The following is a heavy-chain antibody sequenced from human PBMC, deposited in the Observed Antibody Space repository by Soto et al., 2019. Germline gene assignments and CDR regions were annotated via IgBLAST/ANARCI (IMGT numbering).Heavy chain of an antibody. CDR1: GGSVSSGSYY. CDR2: IYYSGST. V-gene: IGHV4-61*01. D-gene: IGHD3-16*01. Sequence: PSETLSLTCTVSGGSVSSGSYYWSWIRQPPGKGLEWIGYIYYSGSTNYNPSLKSRVTISVDTSKNQFSLKLSSVTAADTAVYYCARKYYDYVWGSYPVDWFDPWGQGTLVTVSS. CDR3: ARKYYDYVWGSYPVDWFDP. J-gene: IGHJ5*02.